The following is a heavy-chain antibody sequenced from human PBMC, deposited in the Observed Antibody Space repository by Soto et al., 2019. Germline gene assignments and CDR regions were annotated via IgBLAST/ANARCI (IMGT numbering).Heavy chain of an antibody. CDR2: IVVGSGNT. Sequence: GASVKVSCKASGFTFTSSAVQWVRQARGQRLEWIGWIVVGSGNTNYAQKFQERVTITRDMSTSTAYMELRSLRSEDTAVYYCARGKTLAYSSSWYAPRNFDYWGQGTLVTVSS. V-gene: IGHV1-58*01. CDR3: ARGKTLAYSSSWYAPRNFDY. CDR1: GFTFTSSA. D-gene: IGHD6-13*01. J-gene: IGHJ4*02.